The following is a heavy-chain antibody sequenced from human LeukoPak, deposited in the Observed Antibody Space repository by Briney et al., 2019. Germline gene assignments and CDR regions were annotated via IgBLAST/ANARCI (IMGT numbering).Heavy chain of an antibody. CDR2: INTNSGGT. CDR1: GYTFTGYY. CDR3: ARDGGALNWFDP. Sequence: ASVKVSCKPSGYTFTGYYIHWVRQAPGQGLEWMGWINTNSGGTNYAQKFQGRVTMTRDTSSSTAYMELSSLRSDDTALYYCARDGGALNWFDPWGQGTLVIVSS. J-gene: IGHJ5*02. D-gene: IGHD3-16*01. V-gene: IGHV1-2*02.